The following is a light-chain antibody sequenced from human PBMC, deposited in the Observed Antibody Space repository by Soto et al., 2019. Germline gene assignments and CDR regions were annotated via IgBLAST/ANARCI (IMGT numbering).Light chain of an antibody. J-gene: IGKJ4*01. Sequence: EIVMTQSPATLSVSPGERATLSCRASHRVSSYLAWYQQQPGQAPRPLIYATSTRATGIPARFSGSGSGTEFTLTISSLQSEDFAVYYCQQYNNWPLTFGGGTKVELK. CDR3: QQYNNWPLT. CDR2: ATS. CDR1: HRVSSY. V-gene: IGKV3-15*01.